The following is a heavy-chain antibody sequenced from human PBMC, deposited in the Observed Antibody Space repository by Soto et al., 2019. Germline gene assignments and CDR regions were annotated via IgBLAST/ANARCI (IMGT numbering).Heavy chain of an antibody. V-gene: IGHV3-30*04. CDR1: GFTFSSYA. CDR3: ARTDAFDI. J-gene: IGHJ3*02. CDR2: ISYDGSNK. Sequence: GGSLRLSCAASGFTFSSYAMHWVRQAPGKGLEWVAVISYDGSNKYYADSVKGRFTISRDNSKNTLYLQMNSLRAEDTAVYYCARTDAFDIWGQGTMVTVSS.